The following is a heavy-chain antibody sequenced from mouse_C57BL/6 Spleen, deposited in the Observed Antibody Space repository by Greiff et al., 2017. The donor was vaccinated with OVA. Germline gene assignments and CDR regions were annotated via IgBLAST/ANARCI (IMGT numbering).Heavy chain of an antibody. CDR1: GYTFTSYW. CDR2: IYPSDSET. D-gene: IGHD1-1*01. J-gene: IGHJ2*01. V-gene: IGHV1-61*01. Sequence: QVQLQQPGAELVRPGSSVKLSCKASGYTFTSYWMDWVKQRPGQGLEWIGNIYPSDSETHYNQKFKDKATLTVDKSSSTAYMHLSSLTSEDSAVYYCARRSPDYYGSSYLFDYWGQGTTLTVSS. CDR3: ARRSPDYYGSSYLFDY.